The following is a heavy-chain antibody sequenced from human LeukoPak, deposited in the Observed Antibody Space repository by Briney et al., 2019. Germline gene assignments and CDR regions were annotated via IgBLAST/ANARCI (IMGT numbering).Heavy chain of an antibody. Sequence: SETLSLTCAVYGGSFSGYYWSWIRQPPGKGLEWIGEINHSGSTNYNPSLKSRVTISVDTSKNQFSLKLSSVTVADTAVYYCARGVRGSTSWDSYYNYFYLDVWGKGTTVTVSS. CDR3: ARGVRGSTSWDSYYNYFYLDV. CDR1: GGSFSGYY. J-gene: IGHJ6*03. V-gene: IGHV4-34*01. D-gene: IGHD2-2*01. CDR2: INHSGST.